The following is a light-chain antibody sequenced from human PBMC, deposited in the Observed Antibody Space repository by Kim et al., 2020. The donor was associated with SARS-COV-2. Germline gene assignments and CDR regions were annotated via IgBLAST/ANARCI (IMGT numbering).Light chain of an antibody. V-gene: IGLV3-1*01. Sequence: SYELTQPPSVSVSPGQTASITCSGDQLGDKYVCWYQQRPGQSPVLVIYQDKNRPSGIPERFSGSNSGNTATLTISGTQAMDQADYYCQAWDTTVVFGGGT. CDR2: QDK. CDR1: QLGDKY. J-gene: IGLJ2*01. CDR3: QAWDTTVV.